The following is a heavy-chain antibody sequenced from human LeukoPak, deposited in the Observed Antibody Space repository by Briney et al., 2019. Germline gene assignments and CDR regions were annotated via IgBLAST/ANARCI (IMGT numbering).Heavy chain of an antibody. J-gene: IGHJ4*02. D-gene: IGHD3-10*01. CDR3: ARASALGDFDY. CDR1: GFTFSSYA. CDR2: ISGSGGST. V-gene: IGHV3-23*01. Sequence: GGSLRLSCTASGFTFSSYAMSWVRQAPGKGLEWVSAISGSGGSTYYADSVKGRFTISRDNSKNTLYLQMDSLRAEDTAVYYCARASALGDFDYWGQGTLVTVSS.